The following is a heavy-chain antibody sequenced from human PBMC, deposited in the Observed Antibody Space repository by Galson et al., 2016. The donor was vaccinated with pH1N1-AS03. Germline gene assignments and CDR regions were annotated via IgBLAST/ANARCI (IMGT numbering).Heavy chain of an antibody. D-gene: IGHD3-22*01. Sequence: SLRLPCAGSGFTSSSHAMSWVRQAPGKGLEWVSGISGSGGSTFYADSVKGRFTTSRDNSKNTVFLQMNSLRAEDTAVYYCARWSYYFDSSGYFGYLDYWGQGTLVTVSS. J-gene: IGHJ4*02. CDR1: GFTSSSHA. CDR2: ISGSGGST. CDR3: ARWSYYFDSSGYFGYLDY. V-gene: IGHV3-23*01.